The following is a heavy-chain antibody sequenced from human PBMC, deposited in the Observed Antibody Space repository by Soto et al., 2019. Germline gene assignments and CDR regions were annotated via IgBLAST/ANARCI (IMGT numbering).Heavy chain of an antibody. CDR2: ISSDGTNK. V-gene: IGHV3-30*18. D-gene: IGHD3-3*01. CDR1: GFSFTAYG. Sequence: QVQLVESGGDAVQPGTSKRLSCIGSGFSFTAYGMHWVRQAPGKGLEWVAIISSDGTNKQYIDSVKGRFFVSRDNSMNTLYLQMDNLRGGDTAVYYCAKDQSYYGWSAVWDVWGQGTTVTVSS. CDR3: AKDQSYYGWSAVWDV. J-gene: IGHJ6*02.